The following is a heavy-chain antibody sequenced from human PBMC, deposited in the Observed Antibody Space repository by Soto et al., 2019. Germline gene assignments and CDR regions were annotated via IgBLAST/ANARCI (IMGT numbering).Heavy chain of an antibody. CDR1: GFTFSSYG. V-gene: IGHV3-30*18. CDR2: ISYDGSNK. CDR3: AKPIHDSSGYSFDY. D-gene: IGHD3-22*01. Sequence: PGGSRRLSCSASGFTFSSYGMHWVRQAPGKGLEWVAVISYDGSNKYYADSVKGRFTISRDNSKNTLYLQMNSLRAEDTAVYYCAKPIHDSSGYSFDYWGQGTLVTVSS. J-gene: IGHJ4*02.